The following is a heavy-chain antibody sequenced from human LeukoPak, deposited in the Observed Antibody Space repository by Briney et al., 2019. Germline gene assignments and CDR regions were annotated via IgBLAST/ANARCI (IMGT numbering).Heavy chain of an antibody. Sequence: ASVKVSCKASGYTFTGYYMHWVRQAPGQGLEWMGWINPNSGGTNYAQKFQGRVTMTRDTSISPAYMELSRLRSDDTAVYYCARDKWELRGRNWFDPWGQGTLVTVSS. D-gene: IGHD1-26*01. J-gene: IGHJ5*02. V-gene: IGHV1-2*02. CDR3: ARDKWELRGRNWFDP. CDR1: GYTFTGYY. CDR2: INPNSGGT.